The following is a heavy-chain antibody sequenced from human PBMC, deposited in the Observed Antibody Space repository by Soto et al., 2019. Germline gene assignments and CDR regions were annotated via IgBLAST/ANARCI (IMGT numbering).Heavy chain of an antibody. CDR3: AKAQTLLWFGDPLDY. Sequence: QVQLVESGGGVVQPGRSLRLSCAASGFTFSSYGMHWVRRAPGKGLEWVAVISYDGSNKYYADSVKGRFTISRDNSKNTLYLQMNSLRAEDTAVYYCAKAQTLLWFGDPLDYWGQGTLVTLSS. J-gene: IGHJ4*02. CDR2: ISYDGSNK. V-gene: IGHV3-30*18. D-gene: IGHD3-10*01. CDR1: GFTFSSYG.